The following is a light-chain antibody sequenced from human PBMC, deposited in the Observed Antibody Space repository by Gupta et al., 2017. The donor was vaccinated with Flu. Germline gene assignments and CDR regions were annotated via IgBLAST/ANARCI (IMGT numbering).Light chain of an antibody. CDR2: GAS. V-gene: IGKV3-20*01. Sequence: IVLTQSPGTLSLSPGERATLSCRASQSVSSSYLAWYQQKPGQAPRLLIYGASSRDTGIPDRFSGSGSGTDFTLTISRREPEDFAVYYCQQDGSSPPVTFGRGTKVEIK. CDR1: QSVSSSY. J-gene: IGKJ4*01. CDR3: QQDGSSPPVT.